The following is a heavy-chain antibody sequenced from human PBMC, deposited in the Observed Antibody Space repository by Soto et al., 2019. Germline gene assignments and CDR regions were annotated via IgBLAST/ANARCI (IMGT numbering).Heavy chain of an antibody. Sequence: EVQLLESGGGLVQPGGSLRLSCAASGFTFSSYAMSWVRQAPGKGLEWVSAISGSGGSTYYADSVKGRFTISRDNSKNTLYLQMNSLRAEDTAVYYCVKDVRSTYYYDSSGYQDAEYFQHWGQGTLVTVSS. CDR2: ISGSGGST. CDR1: GFTFSSYA. J-gene: IGHJ1*01. D-gene: IGHD3-22*01. CDR3: VKDVRSTYYYDSSGYQDAEYFQH. V-gene: IGHV3-23*01.